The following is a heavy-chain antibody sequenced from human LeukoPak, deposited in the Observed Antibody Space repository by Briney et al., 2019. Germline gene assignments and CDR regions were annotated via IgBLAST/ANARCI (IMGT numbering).Heavy chain of an antibody. CDR1: GGSISSGGYS. CDR2: IYYTGST. V-gene: IGHV4-30-4*07. Sequence: SETLSLTCAVSGGSISSGGYSWSWIRQPPGKGLEWIGYIYYTGSTFYNPSLKSRLNISVETSKNQFSLKLSSVTAADTAVYYCARDSLLYYAFDIWGHGTMVTVSS. CDR3: ARDSLLYYAFDI. D-gene: IGHD3-10*01. J-gene: IGHJ3*02.